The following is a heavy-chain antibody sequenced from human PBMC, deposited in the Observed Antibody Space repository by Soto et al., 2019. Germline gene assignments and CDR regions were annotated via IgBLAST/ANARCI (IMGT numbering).Heavy chain of an antibody. CDR3: ARVGFLLGYCSGGSCPTFDY. D-gene: IGHD2-15*01. CDR2: ISSSSYI. CDR1: GFTFSSYS. V-gene: IGHV3-21*01. Sequence: GGSLRLSCAASGFTFSSYSMNWVRQAPGKGLEWVSSISSSSYIYYADSVKGRFTISRDNAKNSLYLQMNSLRAEDTAVYYCARVGFLLGYCSGGSCPTFDYWGQGTLVTVSS. J-gene: IGHJ4*02.